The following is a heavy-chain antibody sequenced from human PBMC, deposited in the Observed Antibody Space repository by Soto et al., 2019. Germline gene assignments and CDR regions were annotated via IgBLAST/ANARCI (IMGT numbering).Heavy chain of an antibody. Sequence: LETLSLTCGVYGGSIRGYYWSWIRQSPGKGLEWIGDINDNGGTNYNPSLKSRVTTSLDTSKKQVSLMVSSVTAADTAVYYCARGRYSYETIYYKFYYSALDVWGQGTTVTVSS. CDR2: INDNGGT. J-gene: IGHJ6*02. CDR1: GGSIRGYY. V-gene: IGHV4-34*01. D-gene: IGHD3-10*01. CDR3: ARGRYSYETIYYKFYYSALDV.